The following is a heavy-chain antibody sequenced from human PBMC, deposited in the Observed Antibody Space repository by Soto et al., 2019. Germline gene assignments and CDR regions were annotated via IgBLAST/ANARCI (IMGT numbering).Heavy chain of an antibody. CDR2: TYYNGNA. CDR1: GGSIDRSNYY. D-gene: IGHD3-10*01. Sequence: TSETLSLTCNVSGGSIDRSNYYWDWLRQPPGKRLEWIGTTYYNGNAYYNPSLRSRVSMSVDTSKNQFSLKLISVTAADTAVYYCARHFVAVVIKGWGYWGQGKLVTVSS. CDR3: ARHFVAVVIKGWGY. V-gene: IGHV4-39*01. J-gene: IGHJ4*02.